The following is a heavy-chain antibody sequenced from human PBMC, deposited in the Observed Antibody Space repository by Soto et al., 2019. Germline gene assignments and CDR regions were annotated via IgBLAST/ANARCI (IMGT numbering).Heavy chain of an antibody. V-gene: IGHV4-31*03. CDR1: GVSVTSGGYY. Sequence: PSETLSLTCTVSGVSVTSGGYYWSWIRQHPGMDLEWIGYIYYIGTTYYNPTLKSRVDISIDTSKNQFSLQLTSVTAADTAVYFWAGGDRWATRFHFWGQGTLVTVSS. CDR3: AGGDRWATRFHF. CDR2: IYYIGTT. J-gene: IGHJ4*02. D-gene: IGHD5-12*01.